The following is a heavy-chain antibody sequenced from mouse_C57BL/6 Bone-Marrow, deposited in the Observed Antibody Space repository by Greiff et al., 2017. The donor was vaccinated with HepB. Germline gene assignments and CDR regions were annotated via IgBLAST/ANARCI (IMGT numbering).Heavy chain of an antibody. Sequence: EVQLVESGGGLVKPGGSLKLSCAASGFTFSDYGMHWVRQAPEKGLEWVAYISSGSSTIYYADTVKGRFTISRDNAKNTLFLQMTSLMSEDTAMYYCARATTGVARYFDVWGTGTTVTVSS. CDR2: ISSGSSTI. D-gene: IGHD1-1*01. V-gene: IGHV5-17*01. J-gene: IGHJ1*03. CDR3: ARATTGVARYFDV. CDR1: GFTFSDYG.